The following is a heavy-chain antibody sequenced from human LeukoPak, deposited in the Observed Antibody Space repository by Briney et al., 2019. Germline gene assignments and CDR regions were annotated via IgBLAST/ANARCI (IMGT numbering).Heavy chain of an antibody. D-gene: IGHD3/OR15-3a*01. J-gene: IGHJ4*02. CDR2: ISGGGVTT. Sequence: GASLRLSCAASGFTFTSYAMSWVRQAPGKGLEWVSTISGGGVTTYYADSVKGWFTISRDNSKNTVYLQMNSLRAEDTAIYYCATPWTAVATFHRLDYWGQGTLVTVSS. V-gene: IGHV3-23*01. CDR1: GFTFTSYA. CDR3: ATPWTAVATFHRLDY.